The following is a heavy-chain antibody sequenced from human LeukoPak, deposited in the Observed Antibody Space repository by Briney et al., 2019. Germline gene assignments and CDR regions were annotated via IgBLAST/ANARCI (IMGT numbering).Heavy chain of an antibody. CDR3: ARSSITVRADY. D-gene: IGHD6-6*01. CDR2: IYSGGSI. CDR1: GFTVSNNY. V-gene: IGHV3-66*01. J-gene: IGHJ4*02. Sequence: GGSLRLSCAASGFTVSNNYMSWVRQAPGKGLEWVSVIYSGGSIYYADSVKGRFTTSRDNSKNTLYLQMNSLRADDTAVYYCARSSITVRADYWGQGTLVTVSS.